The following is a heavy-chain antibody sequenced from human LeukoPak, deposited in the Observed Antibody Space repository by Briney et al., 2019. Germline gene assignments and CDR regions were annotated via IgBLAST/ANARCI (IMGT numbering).Heavy chain of an antibody. V-gene: IGHV4-61*01. CDR1: GGSVSSGSYY. Sequence: PSETLSLTCTVSGGSVSSGSYYWSWIRQPPGKGLEWIGYIYYSGSTNHNPSLKSRVTISVDTSKNQFSLKLSSVTAADTAVYYCARGDSDFWSGWSYFDYWGQGTLVTVSS. CDR3: ARGDSDFWSGWSYFDY. CDR2: IYYSGST. J-gene: IGHJ4*02. D-gene: IGHD3-3*01.